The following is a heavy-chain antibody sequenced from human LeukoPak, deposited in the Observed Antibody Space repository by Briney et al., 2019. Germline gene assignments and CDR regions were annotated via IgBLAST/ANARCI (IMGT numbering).Heavy chain of an antibody. D-gene: IGHD3-10*01. J-gene: IGHJ6*02. V-gene: IGHV1-8*01. CDR2: MNPNSGNT. CDR1: GYTFTSYD. CDR3: ARGAPILLWFGELSPSYYYGTDV. Sequence: GASVKVSCKASGYTFTSYDINWVRQAPGQGLEWMGWMNPNSGNTGYAQKFQGRVTMTRNTSISTAYMELSSLRSEDTAVYYCARGAPILLWFGELSPSYYYGTDVWGQGTTVTVSS.